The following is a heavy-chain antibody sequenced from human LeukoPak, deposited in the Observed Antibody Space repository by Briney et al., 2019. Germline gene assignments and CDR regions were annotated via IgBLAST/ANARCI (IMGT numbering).Heavy chain of an antibody. CDR3: ARERVEQQPFDY. J-gene: IGHJ4*02. Sequence: PSETLSLTCTVSGGSISSSGYYWGWIRQPPGKGLEWIGSIYYSGSTYYNPSLKSRVTISVDTSKNQFSLKLSSVTAADTAVYYCARERVEQQPFDYWGQGTLVTVSS. V-gene: IGHV4-39*07. D-gene: IGHD6-13*01. CDR2: IYYSGST. CDR1: GGSISSSGYY.